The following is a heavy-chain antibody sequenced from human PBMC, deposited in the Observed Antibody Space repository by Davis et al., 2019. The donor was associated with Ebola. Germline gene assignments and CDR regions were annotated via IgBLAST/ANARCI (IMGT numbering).Heavy chain of an antibody. Sequence: GESLRLSCAASGFTFSDYYMSWIRQAPGKGLEWVSYISSSGSTIYYADSVKGRFTISRDNSKNTLYLQMNSLRAEDTAVYYCARDPADTVTTFYYYYGMDVWGQGTTVTVSS. CDR1: GFTFSDYY. J-gene: IGHJ6*02. CDR3: ARDPADTVTTFYYYYGMDV. V-gene: IGHV3-11*04. CDR2: ISSSGSTI. D-gene: IGHD4-17*01.